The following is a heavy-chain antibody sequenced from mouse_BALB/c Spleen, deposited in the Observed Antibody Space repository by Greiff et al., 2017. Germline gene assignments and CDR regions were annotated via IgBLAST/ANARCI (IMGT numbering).Heavy chain of an antibody. D-gene: IGHD2-12*01. CDR2: IWSGGST. CDR3: SKNVKYDLGNAIDY. V-gene: IGHV2-2*02. Sequence: VKVVESGPGLVQPSQSLSITCTVSGFSLTSYGVHWVRQSPGKGLEWLGVIWSGGSTYYNEAFISILSISKDNSKSQVFFKMNSLQANNTAIYYFSKNVKYDLGNAIDYWGQGTSVTVSS. J-gene: IGHJ4*01. CDR1: GFSLTSYG.